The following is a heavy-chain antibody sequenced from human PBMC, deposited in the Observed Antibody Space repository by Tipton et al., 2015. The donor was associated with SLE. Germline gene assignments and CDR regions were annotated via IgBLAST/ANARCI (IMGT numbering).Heavy chain of an antibody. D-gene: IGHD5-12*01. J-gene: IGHJ6*02. V-gene: IGHV4-39*07. Sequence: TLSLTCTVSGGSISSSSYYWGWIRQPPGKGLDWIGTIYYSGTTYYNPSLKSRVTISVDTSKIQFSLKLSSVTAADTAVYYCAIGGDSGYDLWGQGTTVIASS. CDR2: IYYSGTT. CDR3: AIGGDSGYDL. CDR1: GGSISSSSYY.